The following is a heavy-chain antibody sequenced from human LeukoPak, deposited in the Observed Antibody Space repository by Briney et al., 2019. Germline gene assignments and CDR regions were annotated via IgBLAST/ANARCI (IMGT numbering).Heavy chain of an antibody. J-gene: IGHJ4*02. CDR1: GYTFTSYG. V-gene: IGHV1-18*01. D-gene: IGHD6-19*01. Sequence: EASVTVSCKASGYTFTSYGISWVRQAPGQGLEWMGWISAYNGNTNYAQKLQGRVTMTTDTSTSTAYMELRSLRSDDTAVYYCARVSIAVAGGDYFDYWGQGTLVTVSS. CDR2: ISAYNGNT. CDR3: ARVSIAVAGGDYFDY.